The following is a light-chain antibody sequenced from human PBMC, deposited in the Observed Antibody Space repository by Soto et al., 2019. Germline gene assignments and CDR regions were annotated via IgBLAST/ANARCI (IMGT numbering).Light chain of an antibody. CDR2: EVS. CDR3: SSYAGSNNFV. CDR1: SSDIGAYIY. J-gene: IGLJ1*01. V-gene: IGLV2-8*01. Sequence: QSVLTQPPSASGSPGQSVTISCTGTSSDIGAYIYVSWYQQHPGKAPKLMISEVSRRPSGVPDRFSGSKSGNTASLTVSGLQADDDAHNYCSSYAGSNNFVFGTGTKVTVL.